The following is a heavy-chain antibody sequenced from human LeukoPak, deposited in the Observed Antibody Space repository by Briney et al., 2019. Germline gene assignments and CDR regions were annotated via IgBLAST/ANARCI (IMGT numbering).Heavy chain of an antibody. J-gene: IGHJ6*02. CDR1: GFTFRSYE. CDR3: ARDRIYYGMDV. D-gene: IGHD2-15*01. CDR2: ISSSGSSI. Sequence: PGGSLRLSCPGCGFTFRSYEMNWVRQAPGKGLEWVSYISSSGSSIYYADSVKGRFTISRDNAKNSLYLQTNSLRAEDTAVYYCARDRIYYGMDVWGQGSTVTASS. V-gene: IGHV3-48*03.